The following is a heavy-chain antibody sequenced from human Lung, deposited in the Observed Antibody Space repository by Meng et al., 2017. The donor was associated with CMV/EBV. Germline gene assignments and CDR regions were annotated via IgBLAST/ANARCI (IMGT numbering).Heavy chain of an antibody. V-gene: IGHV1-2*02. D-gene: IGHD3-10*01. CDR1: GYTFIGYY. CDR3: ARGQRPIVTMLRGADIGDNGLDL. Sequence: SVXVSXXASGYTFIGYYMHWVRQAPGQGLEWMGWIKPNSGGTRYAQKFQGRVTMTRDTSISTAYVELSRLTSDDTAVYYCARGQRPIVTMLRGADIGDNGLDLWGQRXTVTVSS. CDR2: IKPNSGGT. J-gene: IGHJ6*02.